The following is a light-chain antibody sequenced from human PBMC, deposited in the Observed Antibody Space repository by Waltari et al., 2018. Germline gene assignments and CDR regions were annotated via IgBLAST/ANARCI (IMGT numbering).Light chain of an antibody. CDR2: AAS. V-gene: IGKV1-NL1*01. Sequence: DIQMTQSPASLSASVGDRVTITCRASQGISTSLALYPQKPGKAPKLLLYAASRLESGVPSRFSGSGSGTDYTLTSSSLQPADFATYYCQQYYSTPWTFGQGTKVEIK. J-gene: IGKJ1*01. CDR1: QGISTS. CDR3: QQYYSTPWT.